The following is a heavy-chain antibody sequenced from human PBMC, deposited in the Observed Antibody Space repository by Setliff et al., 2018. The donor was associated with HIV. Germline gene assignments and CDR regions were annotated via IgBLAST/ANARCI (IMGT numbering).Heavy chain of an antibody. CDR1: GGSLSDYY. CDR3: ARYDGYKVSFDN. CDR2: INHSGST. D-gene: IGHD5-18*01. Sequence: PSETLSLTCGVYGGSLSDYYWNWIRQPPGKGLEWIAEINHSGSTNYNPSLKSRATISVDTSQNQLSLKLSSVTAADTAMYCCARYDGYKVSFDNWGPGTLVTVSS. V-gene: IGHV4-34*01. J-gene: IGHJ4*02.